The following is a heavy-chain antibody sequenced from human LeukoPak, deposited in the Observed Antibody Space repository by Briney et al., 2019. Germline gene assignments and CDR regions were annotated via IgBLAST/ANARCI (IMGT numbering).Heavy chain of an antibody. V-gene: IGHV3-66*01. CDR3: ARGDGYNFFDY. J-gene: IGHJ4*02. Sequence: GGSLRLSCAASGFTVSSNYMSWVRQAPGRGLEWVSVIYSGGSTYYADSVKGRFTISRDNSENTLYLQMKSLRAEDTAVYYCARGDGYNFFDYWGQGTLVTVSS. CDR2: IYSGGST. D-gene: IGHD5-24*01. CDR1: GFTVSSNY.